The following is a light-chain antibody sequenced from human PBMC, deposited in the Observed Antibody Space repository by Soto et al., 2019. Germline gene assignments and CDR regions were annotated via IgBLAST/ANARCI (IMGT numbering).Light chain of an antibody. CDR1: QSISSW. CDR3: QQHSTYLWA. CDR2: DAS. J-gene: IGKJ1*01. Sequence: DIQMTQSPSTLSASVGDRVTITCRASQSISSWLAWYQQKPGKAPKLLIYDASTLESGVPSRFSGSGSGTEFTLTISGLQPDDFATYYCQQHSTYLWAFGQGTKVEIK. V-gene: IGKV1-5*01.